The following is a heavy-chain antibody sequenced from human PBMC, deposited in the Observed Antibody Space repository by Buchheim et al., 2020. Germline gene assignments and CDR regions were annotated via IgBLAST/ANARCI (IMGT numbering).Heavy chain of an antibody. D-gene: IGHD3-22*01. J-gene: IGHJ4*02. CDR1: GGSISSGGYY. CDR2: LYHSGST. CDR3: ARGGDSSGRPIDY. V-gene: IGHV4-30-2*01. Sequence: QLQLQESGSGLVKPSQTLSLTCAVSGGSISSGGYYWSWIRQPPGKGLEWIGYLYHSGSTYYNPSLKSRVTISVDRSKNQFSLKLRSVTAADTAVYYCARGGDSSGRPIDYWGQGTL.